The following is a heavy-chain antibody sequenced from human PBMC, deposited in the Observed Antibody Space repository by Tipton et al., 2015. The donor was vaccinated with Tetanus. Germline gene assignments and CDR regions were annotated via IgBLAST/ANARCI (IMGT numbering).Heavy chain of an antibody. J-gene: IGHJ4*02. Sequence: SLRLSCAASGFTVSSNFMSWVRQAPGEGLEWVSIIYSGGTTYYADSVKGRFTISRDNSRNTLYLQMSSLRIEGTAVYYCTRTISNDYVAAWGQGTLVTVSS. D-gene: IGHD4-17*01. CDR3: TRTISNDYVAA. V-gene: IGHV3-53*01. CDR2: IYSGGTT. CDR1: GFTVSSNF.